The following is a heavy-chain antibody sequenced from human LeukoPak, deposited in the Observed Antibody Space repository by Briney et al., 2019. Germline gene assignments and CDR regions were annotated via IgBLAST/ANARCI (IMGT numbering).Heavy chain of an antibody. CDR1: GYTFTGYY. J-gene: IGHJ5*02. Sequence: ASVKVSCKASGYTFTGYYMHWVRQAPGQGLEWMGRISAYNGNTNYAQKLQGRVTMTTDTSTSTAYMELRSLRSDDTAVYYCARDGQYYYGSGTFDPWGQGTLVTVSS. D-gene: IGHD3-10*01. CDR2: ISAYNGNT. V-gene: IGHV1-18*04. CDR3: ARDGQYYYGSGTFDP.